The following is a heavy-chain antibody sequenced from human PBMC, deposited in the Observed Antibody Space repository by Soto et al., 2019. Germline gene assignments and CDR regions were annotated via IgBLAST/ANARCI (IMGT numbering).Heavy chain of an antibody. Sequence: SETLSLTCAVYGGSFSGYYWSWIRQPPGKGLEWIGEINHSGSTNYNPSLKSRVTISVDTSKNQFSLKLSSVTAADTAVYYCAKAPSKFGCSGGSCYSRWFNWFDPWGQGTMVTVSS. CDR2: INHSGST. J-gene: IGHJ5*02. CDR3: AKAPSKFGCSGGSCYSRWFNWFDP. D-gene: IGHD2-15*01. CDR1: GGSFSGYY. V-gene: IGHV4-34*01.